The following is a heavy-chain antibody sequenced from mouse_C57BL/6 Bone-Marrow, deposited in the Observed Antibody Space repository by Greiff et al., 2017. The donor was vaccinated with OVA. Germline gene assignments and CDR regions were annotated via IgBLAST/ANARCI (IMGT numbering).Heavy chain of an antibody. J-gene: IGHJ4*01. Sequence: EVKLVESEGGLVQPGSSMKLSCTASGFTFSDYYMAWVRQVPEKGLEWVANINYDGSSTYYLDSLKSRFIISRDNAKNILYLQMSSLKSEDTATYYCAREGYARSHYYAMDYWGQRTSVTVSS. CDR3: AREGYARSHYYAMDY. CDR1: GFTFSDYY. D-gene: IGHD3-3*01. CDR2: INYDGSST. V-gene: IGHV5-16*01.